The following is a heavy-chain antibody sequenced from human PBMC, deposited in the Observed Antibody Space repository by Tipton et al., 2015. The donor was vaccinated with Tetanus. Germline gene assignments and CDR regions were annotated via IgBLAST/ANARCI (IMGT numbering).Heavy chain of an antibody. CDR1: GYIFNNYW. V-gene: IGHV5-51*01. Sequence: QLVQSGGEVKKPGESLKISCKGSGYIFNNYWIGWVRQKPGKGLEWMGTIYPGDPDTRYSPSFQGQVTISVDKSINTAYLQWSSRKASDTSMFYCARGHCTEGGCNFDFWGQGALVTVAS. J-gene: IGHJ4*02. D-gene: IGHD2-8*02. CDR2: IYPGDPDT. CDR3: ARGHCTEGGCNFDF.